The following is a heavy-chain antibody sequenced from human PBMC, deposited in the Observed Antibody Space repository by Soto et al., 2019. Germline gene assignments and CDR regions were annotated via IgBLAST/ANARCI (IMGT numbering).Heavy chain of an antibody. CDR2: IIPIFGTA. J-gene: IGHJ4*02. CDR3: ASGGGYNPLDY. V-gene: IGHV1-69*06. CDR1: GGTFSSYA. Sequence: SVKVSCQASGGTFSSYAISWVRQAPGQGLEWMGGIIPIFGTANYAQKFQGRVTITADKSTSTAYMELSSLRSEDTAVYYCASGGGYNPLDYWGQGTLVTVSS. D-gene: IGHD2-15*01.